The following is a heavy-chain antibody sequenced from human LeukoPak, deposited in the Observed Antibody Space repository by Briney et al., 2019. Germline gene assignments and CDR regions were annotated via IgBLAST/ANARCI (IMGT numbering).Heavy chain of an antibody. V-gene: IGHV3-48*04. CDR3: ARDQSGHIAGGTDAFEI. CDR1: GFTFSSYS. D-gene: IGHD1-26*01. Sequence: GGSLRLSCAASGFTFSSYSMSWVRQAPGKGPEWVSYISGRSSIIYYADSVKGRFTISRDNAKNSLYLQMTGLRAEDTAVYYCARDQSGHIAGGTDAFEIWGQGTMVTVS. CDR2: ISGRSSII. J-gene: IGHJ3*02.